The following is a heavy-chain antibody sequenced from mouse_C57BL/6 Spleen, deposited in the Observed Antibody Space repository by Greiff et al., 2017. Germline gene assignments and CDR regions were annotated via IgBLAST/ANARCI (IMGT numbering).Heavy chain of an antibody. CDR1: GYTFTSYW. CDR3: ARWISITTVVARDY. Sequence: QVQLQQPGAELVKPGASVKMSCKASGYTFTSYWITWVKQRPGQGLEWIGDIYPGSGSTNYNEKFKSKATLTVDTSSSTAYMQLSSLTYEDSAVYYCARWISITTVVARDYWGQGTTLTVSS. D-gene: IGHD1-1*01. CDR2: IYPGSGST. V-gene: IGHV1-55*01. J-gene: IGHJ2*01.